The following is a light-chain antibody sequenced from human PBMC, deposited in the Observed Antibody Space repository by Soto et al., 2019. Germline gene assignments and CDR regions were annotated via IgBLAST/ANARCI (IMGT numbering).Light chain of an antibody. CDR3: QHTLKWPPT. CDR1: RSVINN. V-gene: IGKV3D-15*01. J-gene: IGKJ1*01. Sequence: EIVLTQSPDTLSLSPGERATLSFRASRSVINNYLAWYQQKPGQAPRLLIYGASNRATGIPDRFSGSGSATEFTLTISSLQSEDFALYYCQHTLKWPPTFGQGTQVDIK. CDR2: GAS.